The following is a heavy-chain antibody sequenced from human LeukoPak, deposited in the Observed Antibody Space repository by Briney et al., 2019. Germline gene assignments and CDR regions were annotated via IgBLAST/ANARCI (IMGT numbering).Heavy chain of an antibody. J-gene: IGHJ6*02. Sequence: ASVKVSCKASGYTFTSYGISWVRQAPGQGLEWMGWISAYNGNTNYAQKLQGRVTMTTDTSTSTAYMELRSLRSDDTAVYYCAREVGSSSWYNYYGVDVWGQGTTVTVSS. CDR3: AREVGSSSWYNYYGVDV. V-gene: IGHV1-18*01. CDR1: GYTFTSYG. D-gene: IGHD6-13*01. CDR2: ISAYNGNT.